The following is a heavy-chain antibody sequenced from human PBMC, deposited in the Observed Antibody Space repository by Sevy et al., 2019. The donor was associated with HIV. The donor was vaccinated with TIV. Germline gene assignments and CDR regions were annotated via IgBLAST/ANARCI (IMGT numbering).Heavy chain of an antibody. CDR2: IRSKTYGGTT. Sequence: GGSLRLSCTASGFTFGEYAMSWFRQAPGKGLEWLGFIRSKTYGGTTEYAASVKGRFTISRDDSKSIAYLQMNSLKTEDTAMYYCSREGSEGSVAQPDAFDIWVQGTMVTVSS. J-gene: IGHJ3*02. CDR3: SREGSEGSVAQPDAFDI. V-gene: IGHV3-49*03. CDR1: GFTFGEYA. D-gene: IGHD6-19*01.